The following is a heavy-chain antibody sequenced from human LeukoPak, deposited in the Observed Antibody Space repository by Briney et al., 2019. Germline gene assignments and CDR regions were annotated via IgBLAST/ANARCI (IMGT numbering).Heavy chain of an antibody. Sequence: ASVRVSCKASGYTFTSYGISWVRQAPGQGLEWMGWISAYNGNTNYAQKLQGRVTMTTDTSTSTAYMELRSLRSDDTAVYYCARSLTAMDKRRFDYWGQGTLVTVSS. CDR2: ISAYNGNT. J-gene: IGHJ4*02. CDR1: GYTFTSYG. CDR3: ARSLTAMDKRRFDY. D-gene: IGHD5-18*01. V-gene: IGHV1-18*01.